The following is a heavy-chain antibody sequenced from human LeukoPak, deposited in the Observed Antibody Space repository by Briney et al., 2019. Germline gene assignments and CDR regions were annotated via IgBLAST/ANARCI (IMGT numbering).Heavy chain of an antibody. CDR3: VRVHPYCSRTSCYFH. V-gene: IGHV1-18*01. D-gene: IGHD2-2*01. Sequence: GASVKVSCKASGYTFTSYGINWVRQAPGQGLEWMGWISAYNGNTNYAQKLQGRVTMTTDTSTSTAYMELRSLGSDDTAVYYCVRVHPYCSRTSCYFHWGQGTLVTVSS. J-gene: IGHJ4*02. CDR2: ISAYNGNT. CDR1: GYTFTSYG.